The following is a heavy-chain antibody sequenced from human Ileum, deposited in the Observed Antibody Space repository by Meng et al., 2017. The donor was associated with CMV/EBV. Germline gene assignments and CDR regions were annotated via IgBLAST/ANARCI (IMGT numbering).Heavy chain of an antibody. CDR2: INPKSGRA. J-gene: IGHJ4*02. CDR3: ARGVRVGTSREFYFDY. V-gene: IGHV1-2*02. D-gene: IGHD1-26*01. CDR1: GYSFSGYY. Sequence: QVEVVRSGAEVKKPAASVKVSCKASGYSFSGYYIQWVRQAPGQGPEWMGWINPKSGRANYAQKFQGRVTLTRDTSISTANMELSSLRSDDTAVYYCARGVRVGTSREFYFDYWGPGTLVTVSS.